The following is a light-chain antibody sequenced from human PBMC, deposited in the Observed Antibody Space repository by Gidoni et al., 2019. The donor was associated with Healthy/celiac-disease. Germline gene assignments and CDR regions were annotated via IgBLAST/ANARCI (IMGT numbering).Light chain of an antibody. V-gene: IGKV1-33*01. J-gene: IGKJ4*01. CDR3: QQYDNLPLT. CDR1: QDISNY. CDR2: GAS. Sequence: EIQMTHSPASLSASVGDRVTITRQASQDISNYLNWYQQKPGKAPKLLIYGASNWETGVPTRFSGSGSGTDFTFTISSLQPEDIATYYCQQYDNLPLTFGGGTKVEIK.